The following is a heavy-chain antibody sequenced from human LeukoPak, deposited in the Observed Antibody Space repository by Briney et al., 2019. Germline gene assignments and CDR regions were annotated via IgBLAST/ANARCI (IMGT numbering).Heavy chain of an antibody. J-gene: IGHJ4*02. CDR3: ARQRLLWFGTLFDY. V-gene: IGHV3-48*01. D-gene: IGHD3-10*01. CDR2: ISSSSSTI. CDR1: GFTFSSYS. Sequence: RGSLRLSCAASGFTFSSYSMNWVRQAPGKGLEWVSYISSSSSTIYYADSVKGRFTISRDNAKNSLYLQMNSLRAEDTAVYYCARQRLLWFGTLFDYWGQGTLVIVSS.